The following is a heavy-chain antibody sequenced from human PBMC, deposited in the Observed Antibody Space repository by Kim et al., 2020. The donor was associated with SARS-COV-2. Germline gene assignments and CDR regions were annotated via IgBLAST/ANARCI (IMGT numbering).Heavy chain of an antibody. Sequence: DGSERYYLHSVKVRFTISRANAKNSLYLQMNSLRADDTAVYYCAREWGYWGQGTLVTVSS. CDR3: AREWGY. J-gene: IGHJ4*02. CDR2: DGSER. D-gene: IGHD1-26*01. V-gene: IGHV3-7*01.